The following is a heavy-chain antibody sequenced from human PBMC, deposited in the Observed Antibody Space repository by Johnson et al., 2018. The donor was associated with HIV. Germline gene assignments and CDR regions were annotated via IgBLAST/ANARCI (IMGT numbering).Heavy chain of an antibody. V-gene: IGHV3-30-3*01. CDR2: ISYDGSNK. J-gene: IGHJ3*01. CDR1: YA. Sequence: YAMHWVRQAPGKGLEWVAVISYDGSNKYYADSLKGRFTISRDNSKNMLDLQMNSLRAGDAAVYYCARDYRGRTVDAFDVWGQGTLVIVSS. D-gene: IGHD3-16*02. CDR3: ARDYRGRTVDAFDV.